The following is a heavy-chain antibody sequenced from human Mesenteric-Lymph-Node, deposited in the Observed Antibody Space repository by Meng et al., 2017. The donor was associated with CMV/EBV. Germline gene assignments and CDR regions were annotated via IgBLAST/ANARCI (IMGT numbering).Heavy chain of an antibody. V-gene: IGHV1-2*02. D-gene: IGHD5-12*01. J-gene: IGHJ6*02. CDR1: GGTFSNYG. Sequence: ASVKVSCKASGGTFSNYGIHWVRQAPGQGLEWMGWINPNSGGTNYAQKFQGRVTMTRDTPITTAYMELSSLRSDDTAVYYCARDGSPHGMDVWGPGTTVTVSS. CDR3: ARDGSPHGMDV. CDR2: INPNSGGT.